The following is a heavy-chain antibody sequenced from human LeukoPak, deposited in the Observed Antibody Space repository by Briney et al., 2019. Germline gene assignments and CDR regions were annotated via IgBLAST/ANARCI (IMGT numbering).Heavy chain of an antibody. CDR2: LSGSGITT. J-gene: IGHJ4*01. Sequence: GGSLRLSCVVSGFTFSDHYMEWARQAPGKGLEWVSTLSGSGITTYYADSVKGRFTISRDNSKNTLYLQMNSLRAEDTAVYYCAKGIYSSGWSYFDYWGHGTLVTVSS. V-gene: IGHV3-23*01. CDR1: GFTFSDHY. CDR3: AKGIYSSGWSYFDY. D-gene: IGHD6-19*01.